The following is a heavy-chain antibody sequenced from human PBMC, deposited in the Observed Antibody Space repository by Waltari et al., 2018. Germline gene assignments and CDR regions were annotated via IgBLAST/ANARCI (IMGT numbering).Heavy chain of an antibody. J-gene: IGHJ6*03. V-gene: IGHV4-39*07. Sequence: QLQLQESGPGLVKPSETLSLTCTVSGCSISSSSYYWGWIRQPPGKGLEWIGSIYYSGSTYYNPSLKSRVTISVDTSKNQFSLKLSSVTAADTAVYYCASGQRDPSLYYYYYYMDVWGKGTTVTISS. CDR3: ASGQRDPSLYYYYYYMDV. CDR1: GCSISSSSYY. CDR2: IYYSGST.